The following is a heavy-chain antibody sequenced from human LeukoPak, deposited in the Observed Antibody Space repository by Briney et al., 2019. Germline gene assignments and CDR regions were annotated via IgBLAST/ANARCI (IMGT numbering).Heavy chain of an antibody. CDR1: GYTFTSYD. V-gene: IGHV1-8*01. CDR3: ARGDTYYDFWSGWTYNWFDP. CDR2: MNPNSGNT. Sequence: ASVKVCCKASGYTFTSYDINWVRQATGQGLEWMGWMNPNSGNTGYAQKFQGRVTMTRNTSISTAYMELSSLRSEDTAVYYCARGDTYYDFWSGWTYNWFDPWGQGTLVTVSS. J-gene: IGHJ5*02. D-gene: IGHD3-3*01.